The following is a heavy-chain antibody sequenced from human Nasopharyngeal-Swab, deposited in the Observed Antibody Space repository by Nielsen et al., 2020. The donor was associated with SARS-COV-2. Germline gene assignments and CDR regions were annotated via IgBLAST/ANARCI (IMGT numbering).Heavy chain of an antibody. Sequence: SQTLSLTCAAYGGSFSDYYWAWIRQHPGKGLEWIGYIHYTGNTFYNPSLESRLTISLDTSQNQFSLRLSSVTAADTAVYYCAREVIEPAVSDAFDFWGQGTMVTVSS. CDR1: GGSFSDYY. CDR2: IHYTGNT. V-gene: IGHV4-31*02. D-gene: IGHD3-16*02. CDR3: AREVIEPAVSDAFDF. J-gene: IGHJ3*01.